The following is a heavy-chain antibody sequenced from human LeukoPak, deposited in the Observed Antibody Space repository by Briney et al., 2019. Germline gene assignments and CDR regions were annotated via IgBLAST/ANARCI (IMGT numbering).Heavy chain of an antibody. Sequence: GGSLRLSCAASGFTFSSYHMHWFRQAPGKGLEGVAVISYDTDDRYYADSVKGRFTISRDTSKNTLYLKMNSLRAEDTAVYYCVKWWDYDILTGYYDPDYWGQGTLVTISS. D-gene: IGHD3-9*01. CDR1: GFTFSSYH. CDR3: VKWWDYDILTGYYDPDY. CDR2: ISYDTDDR. V-gene: IGHV3-30-3*02. J-gene: IGHJ4*02.